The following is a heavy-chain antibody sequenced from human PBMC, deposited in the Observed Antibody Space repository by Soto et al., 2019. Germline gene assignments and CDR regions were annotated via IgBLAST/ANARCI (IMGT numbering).Heavy chain of an antibody. CDR1: GGSISSYY. D-gene: IGHD1-20*01. CDR2: IYYSGST. J-gene: IGHJ4*02. CDR3: ARGGGIRYFDY. V-gene: IGHV4-59*01. Sequence: QVQLQESGPGLVKPSETLSLTCTVSGGSISSYYWSWIRQPPGKGLEWIGYIYYSGSTDYNPSLKSRDPISVDTSKNQFSLKLSSVTAADTGVYYCARGGGIRYFDYWGQGTLVTVSS.